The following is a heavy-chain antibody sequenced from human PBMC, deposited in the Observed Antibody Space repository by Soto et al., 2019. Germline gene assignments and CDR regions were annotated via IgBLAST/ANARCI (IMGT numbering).Heavy chain of an antibody. CDR3: ARAFCGGDCYFDY. CDR1: GFTFSSYE. J-gene: IGHJ4*02. D-gene: IGHD2-21*02. V-gene: IGHV3-48*03. CDR2: ISNSGSHI. Sequence: EVQLVESGGGLVQPGGSLRLSCAASGFTFSSYEMNWVRQAPGKGLEWLSYISNSGSHIYYADSVRGRFTISRDNAKSSLYLQMNSLRAADTAVYYCARAFCGGDCYFDYWGPGTLVTVSS.